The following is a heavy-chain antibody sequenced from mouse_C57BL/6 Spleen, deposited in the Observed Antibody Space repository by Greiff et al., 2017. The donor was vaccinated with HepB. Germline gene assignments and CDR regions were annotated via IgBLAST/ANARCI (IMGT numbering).Heavy chain of an antibody. Sequence: EVQLVESGGGLVQPKGSLKLSCAASGFTFNTYAMHWVRQAPGKGVEWVARIRSKSSNYATYYADSVKDRFTISRDDSQSMLYLQMNNLKTEDTAMYYCVREGPYGYDLDWYFDVWGTGTTVTVSS. CDR3: VREGPYGYDLDWYFDV. CDR1: GFTFNTYA. V-gene: IGHV10-3*01. J-gene: IGHJ1*03. CDR2: IRSKSSNYAT. D-gene: IGHD2-2*01.